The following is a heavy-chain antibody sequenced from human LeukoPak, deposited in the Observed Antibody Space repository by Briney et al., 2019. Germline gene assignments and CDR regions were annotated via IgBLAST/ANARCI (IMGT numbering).Heavy chain of an antibody. CDR1: GGSISSSSYY. CDR2: IYYSGST. Sequence: SETLSLTCTVSGGSISSSSYYWGWIRQPPGKGLEWIGSIYYSGSTYYDPSLKSRVTISVDTSKNQFSLKLSSVTAADTAVYYCARSARGRFDPWGQGTLVTVSS. CDR3: ARSARGRFDP. V-gene: IGHV4-39*01. J-gene: IGHJ5*02. D-gene: IGHD3-10*01.